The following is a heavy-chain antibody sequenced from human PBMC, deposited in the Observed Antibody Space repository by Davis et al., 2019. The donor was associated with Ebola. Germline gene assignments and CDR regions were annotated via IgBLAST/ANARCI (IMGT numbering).Heavy chain of an antibody. J-gene: IGHJ4*02. D-gene: IGHD3-3*01. Sequence: SETLSLTCTVSGGSISSSAYYWGWFRQPPGKGLEWIASIYFAGGTTSYNPSLRSRVTTSVGPSKNQFSLKLSSVTAADTAVYFCATWSGSYLDYFDSWGQGTLVTVSS. CDR3: ATWSGSYLDYFDS. CDR1: GGSISSSAYY. V-gene: IGHV4-39*01. CDR2: IYFAGGTT.